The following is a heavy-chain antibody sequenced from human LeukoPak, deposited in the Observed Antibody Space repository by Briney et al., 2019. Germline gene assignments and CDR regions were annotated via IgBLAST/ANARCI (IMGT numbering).Heavy chain of an antibody. V-gene: IGHV1-2*02. CDR1: GYTFTGYY. Sequence: ASVKVSCKASGYTFTGYYMHWVRQAPGQGLEWMGWINPNSGGTNYAQKFQGRVTMTRDTSISTAYMELSRLRSDDTAVYYCARQVRGVKVYYFDYWGQGTLVTVSS. D-gene: IGHD3-10*01. CDR2: INPNSGGT. CDR3: ARQVRGVKVYYFDY. J-gene: IGHJ4*02.